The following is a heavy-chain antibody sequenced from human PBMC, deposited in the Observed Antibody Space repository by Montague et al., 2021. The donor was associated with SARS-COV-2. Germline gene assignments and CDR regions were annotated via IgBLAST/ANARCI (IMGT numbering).Heavy chain of an antibody. Sequence: TLSLTCTVSGGSISSLRYYWSWIRQHPGKGLEWIGYIYYSGSTYYNPSLKSRVTISVDTSKNQFSLKLSSVTAADTAVYYCARATAVPAAIFLEYPRRIDAFDNWGQGTMVTVSS. J-gene: IGHJ3*02. D-gene: IGHD3-3*01. CDR1: GGSISSLRYY. CDR2: IYYSGST. CDR3: ARATAVPAAIFLEYPRRIDAFDN. V-gene: IGHV4-31*03.